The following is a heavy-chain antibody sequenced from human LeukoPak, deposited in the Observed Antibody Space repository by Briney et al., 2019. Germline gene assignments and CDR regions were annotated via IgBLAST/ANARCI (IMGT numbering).Heavy chain of an antibody. Sequence: SETLSLTCTVAGCSMNSNSYYWGWIRQPPGVGLEWIGSFYYTGSTYYNPSLKSRVTISADTSKNQFSLKLSSVAAADTAVYYCARGYTAGWIPYDYWGQGTLVTVSS. D-gene: IGHD5-18*01. CDR1: GCSMNSNSYY. CDR2: FYYTGST. CDR3: ARGYTAGWIPYDY. J-gene: IGHJ4*02. V-gene: IGHV4-39*01.